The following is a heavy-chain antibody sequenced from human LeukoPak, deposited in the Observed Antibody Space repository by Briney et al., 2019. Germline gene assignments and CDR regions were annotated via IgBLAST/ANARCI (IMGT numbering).Heavy chain of an antibody. V-gene: IGHV4-59*08. Sequence: PSETLSLTCTVSGGSISSYYWSWIRQPPGKGLEWIAYISDIGSISYNPSLKSRVTISLDTSKNQFSLKLSSVTAADTAVYYCAGHHPRNTVDFWGQGTLVTASS. CDR2: ISDIGSI. J-gene: IGHJ4*02. D-gene: IGHD2/OR15-2a*01. CDR1: GGSISSYY. CDR3: AGHHPRNTVDF.